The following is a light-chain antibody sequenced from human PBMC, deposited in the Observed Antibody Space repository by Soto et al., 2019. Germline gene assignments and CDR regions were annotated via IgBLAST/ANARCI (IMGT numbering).Light chain of an antibody. CDR1: SSDVGAYNY. CDR2: DVN. V-gene: IGLV2-14*03. J-gene: IGLJ2*01. CDR3: SSYTTSTTLV. Sequence: QSVLTQPASVSGSPGQSITISCTGTSSDVGAYNYVPWYQQHPGKAPKLMIYDVNNRPSGISNRFSGSKSGNTASLTISGLQAEDEADYYCSSYTTSTTLVFGGGTKLTVL.